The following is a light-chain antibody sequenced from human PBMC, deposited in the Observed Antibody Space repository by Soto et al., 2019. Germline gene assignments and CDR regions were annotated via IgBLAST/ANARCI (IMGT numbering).Light chain of an antibody. CDR2: DVS. V-gene: IGLV2-14*01. Sequence: QSVLTQPASVSGAPGQSITISCTGTSSDDGGYNYVSWYQQHPGKAPKLMIYDVSNRPSGVSNRFSGSKFGNTASLTISGLQAEDEADYYCSSYTSSSTLVVFGGGTKLTVL. J-gene: IGLJ2*01. CDR3: SSYTSSSTLVV. CDR1: SSDDGGYNY.